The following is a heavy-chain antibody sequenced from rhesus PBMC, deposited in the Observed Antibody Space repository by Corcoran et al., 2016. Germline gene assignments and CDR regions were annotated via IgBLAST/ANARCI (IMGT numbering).Heavy chain of an antibody. V-gene: IGHV5-20*01. Sequence: EVQLVQSGAEVKRPGESLKISCKTSGYSFTSYWISWVRQMPGKGLEWMGAIVPSDSDTRYNPSFQGQVTISADKSISTAYLQWSRLKASDTATYYCAKGGWGDLFDYWGQGVLVTVSS. D-gene: IGHD3-34*01. CDR3: AKGGWGDLFDY. CDR2: IVPSDSDT. CDR1: GYSFTSYW. J-gene: IGHJ4*01.